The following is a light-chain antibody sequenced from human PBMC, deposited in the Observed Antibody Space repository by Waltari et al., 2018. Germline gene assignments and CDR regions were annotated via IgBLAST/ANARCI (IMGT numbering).Light chain of an antibody. J-gene: IGLJ2*01. CDR1: SSDVGGHTY. CDR2: EVN. Sequence: QSALTQPPSASGSPGQSVTISCTGVSSDVGGHTYVSWYQQHPGKAPKVMIYEVNNRPSGVPDRFSGSKSGNTASLTVSGLQAEDEASYYCSSYVDSNNILFGGGTKLTV. CDR3: SSYVDSNNIL. V-gene: IGLV2-8*01.